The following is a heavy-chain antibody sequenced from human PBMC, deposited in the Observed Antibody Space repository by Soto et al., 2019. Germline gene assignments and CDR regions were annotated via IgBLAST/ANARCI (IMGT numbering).Heavy chain of an antibody. CDR3: ARGRITEFDY. D-gene: IGHD3-10*01. CDR2: ISYDGSNK. J-gene: IGHJ4*02. V-gene: IGHV3-30-3*01. CDR1: GFTFSSYA. Sequence: QVQLVESGGGVVQPGRSLRLSCAASGFTFSSYAMHWVRQAPGKGLEWVAVISYDGSNKYYADSVKGRFTISRDNSKNTLYLQMNSLRAEDTAVYYCARGRITEFDYWGQGTLVTVSS.